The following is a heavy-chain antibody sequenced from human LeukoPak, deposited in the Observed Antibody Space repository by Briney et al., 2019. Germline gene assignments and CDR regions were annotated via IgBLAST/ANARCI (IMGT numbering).Heavy chain of an antibody. V-gene: IGHV1-2*02. D-gene: IGHD6-13*01. CDR1: GYTFTSYG. J-gene: IGHJ4*02. Sequence: ASVKVSCKTSGYTFTSYGISWVRQAPGQGLEWMGWINPNSGGTNYAQKFQGRVTMTRDTSISTAYMELSRLRSDDTAVYYCARPVRIAAAGYGYWGQGTLVTVSS. CDR3: ARPVRIAAAGYGY. CDR2: INPNSGGT.